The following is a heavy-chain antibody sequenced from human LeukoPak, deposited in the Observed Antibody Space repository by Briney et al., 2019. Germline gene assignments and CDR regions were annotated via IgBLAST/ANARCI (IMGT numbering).Heavy chain of an antibody. V-gene: IGHV3-21*01. CDR1: GFTFSGSA. CDR3: ARDLGYSSGPNY. D-gene: IGHD6-19*01. J-gene: IGHJ4*02. Sequence: GGSLRLSCAASGFTFSGSAMHWVRQASGKGLEWVSYISGGSSFTYYVDSVKGRFTISRDNAKNSLYLQMNSLRAEDTAVYYCARDLGYSSGPNYWGQGTRVTVSS. CDR2: ISGGSSFT.